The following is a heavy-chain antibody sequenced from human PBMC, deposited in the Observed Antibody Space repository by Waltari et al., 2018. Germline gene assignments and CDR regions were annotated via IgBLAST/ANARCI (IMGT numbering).Heavy chain of an antibody. J-gene: IGHJ5*02. Sequence: QVQLQQWGAGLLKPSETLSLTCAVYGGSFSGYYWSWIRQPPGKGLEWIGEINHSGSTNYNPSLKSRVTISVDTSKNQFSLKLSSVTAADTAVYYCARAIGSGWYGGFDPWGQGTLVTVSS. CDR1: GGSFSGYY. CDR3: ARAIGSGWYGGFDP. D-gene: IGHD6-19*01. CDR2: INHSGST. V-gene: IGHV4-34*01.